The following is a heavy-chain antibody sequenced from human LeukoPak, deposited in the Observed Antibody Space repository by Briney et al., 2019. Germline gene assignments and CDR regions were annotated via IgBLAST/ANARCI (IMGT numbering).Heavy chain of an antibody. CDR3: ARVFSNPTGNDY. D-gene: IGHD1-1*01. V-gene: IGHV3-7*02. J-gene: IGHJ4*02. CDR1: VSTLSTYW. Sequence: GGSLRLSCAASVSTLSTYWMSWFRQSPGKGLEWVASLKQDGSDTYYVDSVKGRFTISRDNGKNSLYLQMNSLRAEDTAVYYCARVFSNPTGNDYWGQGTLVTVSS. CDR2: LKQDGSDT.